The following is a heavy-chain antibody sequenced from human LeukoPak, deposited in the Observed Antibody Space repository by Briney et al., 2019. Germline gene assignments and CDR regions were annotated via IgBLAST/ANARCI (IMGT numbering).Heavy chain of an antibody. CDR1: GFTFSSYV. CDR3: ARAGDYIWGSTDAFDI. J-gene: IGHJ3*02. V-gene: IGHV3-30*04. CDR2: ISYDGSNE. Sequence: GRSLRLSCAASGFTFSSYVMHWVRQAPGKGLEWVAIISYDGSNEYYADSVKGRFTISRDNAKNSLYLQMNSLRAEDTAVYYCARAGDYIWGSTDAFDIWGQGTVVTVSS. D-gene: IGHD3-16*01.